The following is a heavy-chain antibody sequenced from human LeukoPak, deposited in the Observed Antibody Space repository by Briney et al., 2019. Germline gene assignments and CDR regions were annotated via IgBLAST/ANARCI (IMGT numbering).Heavy chain of an antibody. CDR2: IYYSGST. Sequence: SETLSLTCTVSGGSISSSSYYWGWIRQPPGKGLEWIGSIYYSGSTYYNPSLKSRVTISVDTSKNQFSLKLSSVTAADTAVYYCARRQTYWGERRPFDYWGQGTLVTVSS. J-gene: IGHJ4*02. D-gene: IGHD1-1*01. V-gene: IGHV4-39*01. CDR1: GGSISSSSYY. CDR3: ARRQTYWGERRPFDY.